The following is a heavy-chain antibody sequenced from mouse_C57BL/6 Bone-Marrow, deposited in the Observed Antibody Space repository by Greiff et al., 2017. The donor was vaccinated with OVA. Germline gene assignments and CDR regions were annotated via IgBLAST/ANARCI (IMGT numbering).Heavy chain of an antibody. CDR2: IYPGDGDT. J-gene: IGHJ4*01. CDR1: GYAFSSSW. Sequence: VQLQQSGPELVKPGASVKISCKASGYAFSSSWMNWVKQRPGKGLEWIGRIYPGDGDTNYNGKFKGKATLTADKSSSPAYMQLSSLTSEDAAVYFCARTGKGYYAMDYWGQGTSVTVSS. CDR3: ARTGKGYYAMDY. V-gene: IGHV1-82*01.